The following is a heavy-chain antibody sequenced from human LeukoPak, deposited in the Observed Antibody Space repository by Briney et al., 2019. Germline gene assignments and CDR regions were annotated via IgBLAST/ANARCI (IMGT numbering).Heavy chain of an antibody. CDR1: GFTFSSYW. CDR2: IKQDGSEK. D-gene: IGHD3-22*01. CDR3: AKDQKGYDSSGYYHTFDY. V-gene: IGHV3-7*01. J-gene: IGHJ4*02. Sequence: GGSLRLSCAASGFTFSSYWMSWVRRAPGKGLEWVANIKQDGSEKYYVDSVKGRFTISRDNAKNSLYLQMNSLRAEDTAVYYCAKDQKGYDSSGYYHTFDYWGQGTLVTVSS.